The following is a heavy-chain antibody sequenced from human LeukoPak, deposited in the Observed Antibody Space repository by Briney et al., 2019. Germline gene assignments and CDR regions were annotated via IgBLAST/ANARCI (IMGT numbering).Heavy chain of an antibody. J-gene: IGHJ4*02. Sequence: ASVEVSCKASGYTFTSYGINWVRQAPGQGPEWMGWISAYNGNTKYAQNLQGRVTMTTDTSTSTAYMELRSLRSDDTAVYYCTRDLPYSSSWESIDYWGQGTLVTVSS. CDR3: TRDLPYSSSWESIDY. D-gene: IGHD6-13*01. V-gene: IGHV1-18*01. CDR2: ISAYNGNT. CDR1: GYTFTSYG.